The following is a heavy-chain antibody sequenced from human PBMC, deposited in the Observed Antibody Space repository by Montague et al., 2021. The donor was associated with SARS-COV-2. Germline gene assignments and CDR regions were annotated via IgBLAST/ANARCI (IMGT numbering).Heavy chain of an antibody. D-gene: IGHD1-7*01. Sequence: SLILSCAASGFTVSSYEMNLVRQAPGKGLEWVSYISSSGSTIYYXYSVKVRFTISRDNAKNSLYLQMNSLRAEDTAVYYCAREQPYNWNYDRPHFDYWGQGTLVTVSS. CDR3: AREQPYNWNYDRPHFDY. J-gene: IGHJ4*02. CDR2: ISSSGSTI. V-gene: IGHV3-48*03. CDR1: GFTVSSYE.